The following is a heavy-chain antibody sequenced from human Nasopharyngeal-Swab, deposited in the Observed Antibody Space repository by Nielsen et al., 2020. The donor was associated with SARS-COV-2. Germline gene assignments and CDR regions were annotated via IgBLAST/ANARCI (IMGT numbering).Heavy chain of an antibody. Sequence: LRLSCTVSGGSISSGSYYWSWIRQPAGKGLEWIGRIYTSGSTNYNPSLKSRVTMSVDTSKNQFSLKLSSVTAADTAVYYCARGGSGFLHYVFDYWGQGTLVTVSS. CDR3: ARGGSGFLHYVFDY. J-gene: IGHJ4*02. CDR1: GGSISSGSYY. V-gene: IGHV4-61*02. CDR2: IYTSGST. D-gene: IGHD6-19*01.